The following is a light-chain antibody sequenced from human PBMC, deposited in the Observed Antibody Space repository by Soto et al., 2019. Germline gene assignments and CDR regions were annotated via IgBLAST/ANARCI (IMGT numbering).Light chain of an antibody. V-gene: IGKV3-11*01. Sequence: EIVLTQSPATLSLSPGKRATLSCRASQSVSSYLAWYQQKPGQAPRLLIYDASNRASGIPARFSGSESGTDFTFTSNRLEPEDFAGYYCQRSRNWQYTFGQGAKREIK. CDR2: DAS. J-gene: IGKJ2*01. CDR1: QSVSSY. CDR3: QRSRNWQYT.